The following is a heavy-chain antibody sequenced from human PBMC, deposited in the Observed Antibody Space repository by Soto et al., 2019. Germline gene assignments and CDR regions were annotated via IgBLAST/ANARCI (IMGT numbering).Heavy chain of an antibody. D-gene: IGHD2-21*01. CDR3: ATRAYCLSADCREDYFGMDV. J-gene: IGHJ6*02. CDR2: IRAYNGNT. CDR1: GYTFTSYG. V-gene: IGHV1-18*01. Sequence: GASVKVSCKASGYTFTSYGISWVRQAPGQGLEWMGWIRAYNGNTNYAQKLQGRVTTTTDTSTSTAYMELRSLRSDDTALYYCATRAYCLSADCREDYFGMDVWGQGTTVTVSS.